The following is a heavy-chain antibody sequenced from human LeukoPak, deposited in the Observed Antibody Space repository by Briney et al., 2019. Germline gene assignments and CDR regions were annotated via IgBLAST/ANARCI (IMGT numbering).Heavy chain of an antibody. CDR1: GLTFSSYG. Sequence: GGSLRLSCAASGLTFSSYGMHWVRQAPGKGLEWVAVIWYDGSNKYYADSVKGRFTISRDNSKNTLYLQMNSLRAEDTAVYYCARVDYYGSGPYYYYGMDVWGKGTTVTVSS. D-gene: IGHD3-10*01. CDR2: IWYDGSNK. V-gene: IGHV3-33*01. J-gene: IGHJ6*04. CDR3: ARVDYYGSGPYYYYGMDV.